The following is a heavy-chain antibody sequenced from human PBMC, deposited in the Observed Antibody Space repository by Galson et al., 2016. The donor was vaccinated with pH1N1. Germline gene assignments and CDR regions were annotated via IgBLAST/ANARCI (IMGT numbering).Heavy chain of an antibody. V-gene: IGHV1-69*05. CDR2: IMPIFDKP. CDR1: GYTFINYG. D-gene: IGHD3-22*01. Sequence: SVKVSCKASGYTFINYGIAWVRQAPGQGLEWMGGIMPIFDKPTYAQKFQGRVTITTDKSTSTTYMVPSSLRSADTAVYYCARGGGTYYQTYWYFNLWGRGTLVTVSS. J-gene: IGHJ2*01. CDR3: ARGGGTYYQTYWYFNL.